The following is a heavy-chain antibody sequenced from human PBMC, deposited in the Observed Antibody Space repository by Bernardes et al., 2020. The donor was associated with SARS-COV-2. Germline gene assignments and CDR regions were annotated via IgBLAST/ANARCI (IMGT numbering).Heavy chain of an antibody. J-gene: IGHJ5*02. Sequence: SVKVSCKASGGTFSSYAISWVRQAPGQGLEWMGRIIPILGIANYAQKFQGRVTITADKSTSTAYMELSSLRSEDTAVYYCARNGDYAPGNWFDPWGQGTLVTVSS. CDR3: ARNGDYAPGNWFDP. CDR1: GGTFSSYA. D-gene: IGHD4-17*01. CDR2: IIPILGIA. V-gene: IGHV1-69*04.